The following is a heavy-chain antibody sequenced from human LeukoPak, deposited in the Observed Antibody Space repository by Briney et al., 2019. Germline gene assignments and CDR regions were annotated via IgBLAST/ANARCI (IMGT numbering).Heavy chain of an antibody. J-gene: IGHJ4*02. Sequence: EASVKVSCKAYGGTFSSYAISWVRQAPGQGLEWMGGIIPIFGTANYAQKFQGRVTITADESTSPAYMELGSLRTEDPGVYYCNARSTAFDYWGQGTLVTVSS. CDR3: NARSTAFDY. CDR2: IIPIFGTA. D-gene: IGHD2-21*02. CDR1: GGTFSSYA. V-gene: IGHV1-69*13.